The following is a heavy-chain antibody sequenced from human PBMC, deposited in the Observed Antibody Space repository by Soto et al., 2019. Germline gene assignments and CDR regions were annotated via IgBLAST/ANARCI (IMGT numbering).Heavy chain of an antibody. CDR3: VRGASSGYYRIDY. V-gene: IGHV3-74*01. CDR1: GFTFSSYW. Sequence: PGGSLRLSCAASGFTFSSYWMHWVRQVPGKGLVWVSRISPDGKNTNYADSVKGRFTISRDNAKNTVFLQMNSPRVEDMAVYYCVRGASSGYYRIDYWGQGALVTVSS. J-gene: IGHJ4*02. CDR2: ISPDGKNT. D-gene: IGHD3-22*01.